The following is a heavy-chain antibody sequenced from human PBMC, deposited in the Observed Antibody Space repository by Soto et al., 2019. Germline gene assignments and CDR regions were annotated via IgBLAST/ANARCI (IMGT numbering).Heavy chain of an antibody. V-gene: IGHV4-39*07. CDR2: IYYSGST. CDR3: ARAAHYSSPFRWFDP. CDR1: GGSISSSSYY. J-gene: IGHJ5*02. Sequence: SETLSLTCTVSGGSISSSSYYWGWIRQPPGKGLEWIGSIYYSGSTYYNPSLKSRVTISVDTSKNQFSLELSSVTAADTAVYYCARAAHYSSPFRWFDPWGQGTLVTVSS. D-gene: IGHD6-13*01.